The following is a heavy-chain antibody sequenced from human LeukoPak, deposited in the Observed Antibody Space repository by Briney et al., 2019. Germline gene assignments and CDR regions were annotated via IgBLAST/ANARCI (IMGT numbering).Heavy chain of an antibody. CDR2: IKQDGGEK. J-gene: IGHJ4*02. CDR3: AREWQGGIAAAGTRIEGDY. D-gene: IGHD6-13*01. V-gene: IGHV3-7*01. Sequence: GGSLRLSCAVPGFSVSGYWMTWVRQAPGKGLGWVANIKQDGGEKNYVDSVKGRFTISRDNAENSLFPQMNSLRVEDTAVYYCAREWQGGIAAAGTRIEGDYWGQGTLVAGSS. CDR1: GFSVSGYW.